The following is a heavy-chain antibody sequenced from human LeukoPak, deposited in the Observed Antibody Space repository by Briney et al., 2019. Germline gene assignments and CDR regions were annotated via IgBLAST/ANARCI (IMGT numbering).Heavy chain of an antibody. CDR2: ISYDGSNK. V-gene: IGHV3-30-3*01. J-gene: IGHJ4*02. D-gene: IGHD2-21*02. CDR1: GFTFSSYA. Sequence: PGGSLRLSCAASGFTFSSYAMHWVRQAPGKGLEWVAVISYDGSNKYYADSVKGRFTISRDNSKNTLYLQTNSLRAEDTAVYYCARDLTATDYWGQGTLVTVSP. CDR3: ARDLTATDY.